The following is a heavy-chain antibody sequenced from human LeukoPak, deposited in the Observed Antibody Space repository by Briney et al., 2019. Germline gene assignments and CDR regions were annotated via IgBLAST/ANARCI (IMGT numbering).Heavy chain of an antibody. V-gene: IGHV3-23*01. Sequence: QSGGSLRLSCAASGFIFSSFWMSWARQAPGKGLEWVSAISGSGGSTYYAGSVKGRFTISRDNSKNTLYLQMNSLRAEDTAVYYCAGAYGDYANFDYWGQGTLVTVSS. CDR1: GFIFSSFW. CDR3: AGAYGDYANFDY. D-gene: IGHD4-17*01. J-gene: IGHJ4*02. CDR2: ISGSGGST.